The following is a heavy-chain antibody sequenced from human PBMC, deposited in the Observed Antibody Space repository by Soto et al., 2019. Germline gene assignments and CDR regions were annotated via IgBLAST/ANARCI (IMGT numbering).Heavy chain of an antibody. D-gene: IGHD3-10*01. Sequence: QVQVVQSGAEVKKPGASVKVSCKTSGYTFNKYPIHWVRQAPGQGLEWMGWINPANGDTGFSQKFQDRVTITRDTSASTAYMELSSLKSEDTAVYYCARKDYYGSGMYHFYYWGQGTLVTVSS. CDR1: GYTFNKYP. V-gene: IGHV1-3*01. CDR3: ARKDYYGSGMYHFYY. CDR2: INPANGDT. J-gene: IGHJ4*02.